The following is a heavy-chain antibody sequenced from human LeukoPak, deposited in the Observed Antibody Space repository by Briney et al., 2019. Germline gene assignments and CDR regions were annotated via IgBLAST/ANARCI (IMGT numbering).Heavy chain of an antibody. J-gene: IGHJ4*02. Sequence: GGSLRLSCAASGFTFSKAWMNWVRQAPGKGLEWVGRIKSKTDGGTTDYAAPVKGRFTISRDDSKNTLYLQMNSLKTEDTAVYYCSTTYYYDSSEGYWGQETLVTVSS. CDR2: IKSKTDGGTT. CDR1: GFTFSKAW. D-gene: IGHD3-22*01. CDR3: STTYYYDSSEGY. V-gene: IGHV3-15*07.